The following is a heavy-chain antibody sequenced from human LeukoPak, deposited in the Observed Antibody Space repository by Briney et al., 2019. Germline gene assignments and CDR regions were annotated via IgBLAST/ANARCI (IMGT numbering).Heavy chain of an antibody. Sequence: SGGSLRLSCASSGFTFSSYAMSWVRQAPGKGLEWVSAIGGDGGSTYSADSVKGRFTISRDDSKNTLYLQMNSLTAEDTAVYYCAKGSAVGRPYYFDSWGQGTLVTVSS. CDR2: IGGDGGST. CDR1: GFTFSSYA. V-gene: IGHV3-23*01. J-gene: IGHJ4*02. D-gene: IGHD6-6*01. CDR3: AKGSAVGRPYYFDS.